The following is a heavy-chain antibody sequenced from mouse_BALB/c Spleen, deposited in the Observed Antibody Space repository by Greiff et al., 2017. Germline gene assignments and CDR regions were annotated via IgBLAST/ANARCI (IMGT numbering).Heavy chain of an antibody. Sequence: EVQLQQSGPELVKPGASGKSSAKASGYTFPSLVWHGWKQKPGQGLEWIGYINPYNDGTKYNEKFKGKATLTSDKSSSTAYMELSSLTSEDSAVYYCARDQLANWDYFDYWGQGTTLTVSS. CDR3: ARDQLANWDYFDY. CDR2: INPYNDGT. J-gene: IGHJ2*01. D-gene: IGHD4-1*01. CDR1: GYTFPSLV. V-gene: IGHV1-14*01.